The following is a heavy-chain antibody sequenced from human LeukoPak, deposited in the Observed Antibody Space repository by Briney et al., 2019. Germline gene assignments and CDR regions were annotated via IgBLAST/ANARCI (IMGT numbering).Heavy chain of an antibody. Sequence: PSQTLSLTCTVSGGSISSGSYYWSWIRQPAGKGLEWIGRIYTSGSTNYNPSLKSRVTISVDTSKNQFSLKLSSVTAADTAVYYCARGSGLRYFDWSTFDWWGQGALVTVSS. CDR1: GGSISSGSYY. V-gene: IGHV4-61*02. CDR2: IYTSGST. CDR3: ARGSGLRYFDWSTFDW. J-gene: IGHJ4*02. D-gene: IGHD3-9*01.